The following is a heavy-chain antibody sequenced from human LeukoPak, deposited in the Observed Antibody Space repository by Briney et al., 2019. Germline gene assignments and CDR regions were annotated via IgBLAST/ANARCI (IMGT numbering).Heavy chain of an antibody. CDR3: ARDSFQWELPAFDI. D-gene: IGHD1-26*01. V-gene: IGHV3-33*01. Sequence: GGSLRLSCAASGFTFSSYGMHWVRQAPGKGLEWVAVIWYDGSNKYYADSVKGRFTTSRDNSKNTLYLQMNSLRAEDTAVYYCARDSFQWELPAFDIWGQGTMVTVSS. J-gene: IGHJ3*02. CDR1: GFTFSSYG. CDR2: IWYDGSNK.